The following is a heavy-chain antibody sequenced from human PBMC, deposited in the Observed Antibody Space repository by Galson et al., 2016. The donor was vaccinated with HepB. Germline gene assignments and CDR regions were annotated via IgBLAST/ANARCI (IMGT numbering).Heavy chain of an antibody. D-gene: IGHD2-21*02. CDR3: ARGHDDVDMVTAA. J-gene: IGHJ5*02. CDR2: INPSRGST. CDR1: GYTFTIFY. Sequence: SVKVSCKASGYTFTIFYIHWVRQIPGEGLEWMGMINPSRGSTKYSLKFQGRLTMTRDTSTSTIYMELSSLRSDDTAVYYCARGHDDVDMVTAAWGQGTLVTVSA. V-gene: IGHV1-46*01.